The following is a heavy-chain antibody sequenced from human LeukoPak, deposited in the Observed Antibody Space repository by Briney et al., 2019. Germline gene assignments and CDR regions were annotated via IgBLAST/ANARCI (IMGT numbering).Heavy chain of an antibody. Sequence: GASVKVSCKASGYTFTGYYMHWVRQAPGQGLEWMGWINPNSGGTNYAQKFQGRVTMTRDTSISTAYMELSRLRSDDTAVYYCARATDTAMVTFDYWGQGTLVTDSS. D-gene: IGHD5-18*01. CDR1: GYTFTGYY. CDR2: INPNSGGT. J-gene: IGHJ4*02. V-gene: IGHV1-2*02. CDR3: ARATDTAMVTFDY.